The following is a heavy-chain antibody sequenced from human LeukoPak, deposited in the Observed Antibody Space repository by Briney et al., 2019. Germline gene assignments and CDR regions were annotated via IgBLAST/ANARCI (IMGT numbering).Heavy chain of an antibody. CDR3: ARDLEDYYYMDV. Sequence: GGSLRLSCAASGFTFSSYAMHWVRQAPGKGLEWVAVISYDGSNKYYADSVKGRFTISRDNSKNTLYLQMNSLRAEDTAVYYCARDLEDYYYMDVWGKGTTVTVSS. CDR2: ISYDGSNK. V-gene: IGHV3-30-3*01. CDR1: GFTFSSYA. J-gene: IGHJ6*03.